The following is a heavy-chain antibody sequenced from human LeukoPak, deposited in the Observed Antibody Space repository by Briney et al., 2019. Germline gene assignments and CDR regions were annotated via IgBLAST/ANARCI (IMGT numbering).Heavy chain of an antibody. CDR2: IYYSGST. D-gene: IGHD3-10*01. J-gene: IGHJ5*02. CDR1: GGSISSSSYY. Sequence: SETLSLTCTVSGGSISSSSYYWGWIRQPPGRGLEWMVSIYYSGSTYYNPSLKSRVTISVDTSKNQFPLKLSSVTAADTAVYYCARLNYYGSGTYYWFDPWGQGTLVTVSS. CDR3: ARLNYYGSGTYYWFDP. V-gene: IGHV4-39*06.